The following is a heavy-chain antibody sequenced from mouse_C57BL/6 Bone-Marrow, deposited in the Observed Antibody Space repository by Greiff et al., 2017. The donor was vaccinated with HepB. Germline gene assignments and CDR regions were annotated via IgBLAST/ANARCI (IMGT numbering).Heavy chain of an antibody. V-gene: IGHV1-42*01. CDR1: GYSFTGYY. Sequence: EVQLQQSGPELVKPGASVKISCKASGYSFTGYYMNWVKQSPEKSLEWIGEINPSTGGTTYNQKFKAKATLTVDKSSSTAYMQLKSLTSEDSAVYYCARSVYYDLLDYWGQGTTLTVSS. CDR2: INPSTGGT. J-gene: IGHJ2*01. CDR3: ARSVYYDLLDY. D-gene: IGHD2-4*01.